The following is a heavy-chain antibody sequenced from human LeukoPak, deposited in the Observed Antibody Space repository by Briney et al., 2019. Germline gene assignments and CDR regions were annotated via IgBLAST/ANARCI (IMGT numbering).Heavy chain of an antibody. CDR1: GYPISSSNW. J-gene: IGHJ3*02. V-gene: IGHV4-28*01. CDR2: IYYSGST. Sequence: SETLSLTCAVSGYPISSSNWWGWIRQSPGKGLEWIGYIYYSGSTYYNPSLKSRVTMSVDTSKNQFSLKLNSVTAVDTAVYYCARILSSGWTGGAFDIWGQGTMVIVSS. CDR3: ARILSSGWTGGAFDI. D-gene: IGHD6-19*01.